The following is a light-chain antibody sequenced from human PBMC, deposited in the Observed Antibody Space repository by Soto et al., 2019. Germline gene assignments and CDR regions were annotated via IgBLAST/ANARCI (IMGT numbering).Light chain of an antibody. CDR3: QQYGSSSGWT. CDR1: RRVSSNY. CDR2: GAS. V-gene: IGKV3-20*01. J-gene: IGKJ1*01. Sequence: EIVLTQSPGTLSLSPGERATLSCRASRRVSSNYLAWYQQKPGQCPRLLISGASSRATGIPDRFSGSGSGTDFTLTISRLEPEDSAMYYCQQYGSSSGWTFGQGTKVEIK.